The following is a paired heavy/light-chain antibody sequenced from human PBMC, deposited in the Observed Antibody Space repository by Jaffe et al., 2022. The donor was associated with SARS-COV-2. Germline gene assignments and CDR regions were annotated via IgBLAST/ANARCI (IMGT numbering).Heavy chain of an antibody. J-gene: IGHJ4*02. D-gene: IGHD1-26*01. V-gene: IGHV3-30*18. Sequence: QVQLVQSGGGVVQPGRSLRLSCAASGFTFSNYAMHWVRQAPGKGLEWVALISYDGNYKDYADSVKGRFTISRDNSKNTLYVQMNSLRAEDTAVYYCAKAYSGIDTGASVGSLVDYWGQGSLVTVSS. CDR3: AKAYSGIDTGASVGSLVDY. CDR1: GFTFSNYA. CDR2: ISYDGNYK.
Light chain of an antibody. J-gene: IGKJ3*01. CDR2: WAS. CDR3: QEYYSYRYPFT. V-gene: IGKV4-1*01. CDR1: QSLLSSSNNKNY. Sequence: DVVLTQSPDSLAVSLGERATITCKSSQSLLSSSNNKNYLAWYQQKPGQPPKLLISWASSRESGVPDRFSGSGSGTDFTLTISSLQAEDVAVYYCQEYYSYRYPFTFGPGTKVDIK.